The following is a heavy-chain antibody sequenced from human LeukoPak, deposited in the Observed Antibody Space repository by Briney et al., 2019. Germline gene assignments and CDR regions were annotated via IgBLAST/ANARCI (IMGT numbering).Heavy chain of an antibody. CDR1: GGTFSIYA. CDR2: IIPICGTT. J-gene: IGHJ4*02. Sequence: SVKVSYRASGGTFSIYAISWVRQARGQGLEWMGGIIPICGTTNYAQKFEGRDKITTDESTSTAYMELSRLRSEETAVYYCASGANYYINYWGQGTLVTVSS. D-gene: IGHD3-22*01. CDR3: ASGANYYINY. V-gene: IGHV1-69*05.